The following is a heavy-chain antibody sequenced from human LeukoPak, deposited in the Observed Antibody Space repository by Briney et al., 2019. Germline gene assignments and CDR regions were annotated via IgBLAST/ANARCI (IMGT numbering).Heavy chain of an antibody. CDR1: GWPFSTHD. CDR2: VNPNSGTA. CDR3: ATTRRLPFLGFDS. J-gene: IGHJ5*01. V-gene: IGHV1-8*01. Sequence: GASVKVSCKASGWPFSTHDINWVRQSTGQGLEWLGWVNPNSGTAGYAQKFQSRVAMTRDSSISTAYLELNSLRSEDTAVYFCATTRRLPFLGFDSWGQGTLVTVSS. D-gene: IGHD2-15*01.